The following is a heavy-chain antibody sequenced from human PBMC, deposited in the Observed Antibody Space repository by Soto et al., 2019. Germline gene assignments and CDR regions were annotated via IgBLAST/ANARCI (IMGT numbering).Heavy chain of an antibody. CDR2: TSHDGVT. D-gene: IGHD6-6*01. CDR1: SGSIDNVYC. J-gene: IGHJ4*02. Sequence: SETLSLTCAVASGSIDNVYCWSWVRQSPGKGLEWIGETSHDGVTNYNPSLEGRVTISIDKSKNQFYLDLNSLRAEDTAVYYCTRDRPGPQHYFDYWGQGNMVTVSS. CDR3: TRDRPGPQHYFDY. V-gene: IGHV4-4*02.